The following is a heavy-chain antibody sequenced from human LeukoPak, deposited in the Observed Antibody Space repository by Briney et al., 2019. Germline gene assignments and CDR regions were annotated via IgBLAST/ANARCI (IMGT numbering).Heavy chain of an antibody. CDR1: GGSFSGYY. CDR2: INHSGST. J-gene: IGHJ4*02. V-gene: IGHV4-34*01. D-gene: IGHD5-18*01. CDR3: AREGSGNTAMAAPDY. Sequence: PSETLSLTCAVYGGSFSGYYWSWIRQPPGKGLEWIGEINHSGSTNYNPSLKSRVTISVDTSKNQFPLRLSSVTAADTAVYYCAREGSGNTAMAAPDYWGQGTLVTVSS.